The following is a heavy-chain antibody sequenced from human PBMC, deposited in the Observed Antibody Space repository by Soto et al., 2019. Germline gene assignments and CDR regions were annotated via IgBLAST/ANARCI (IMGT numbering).Heavy chain of an antibody. Sequence: VASVKVSCKASGYTFTGYYMHWVRQAPGQGLEWMGWINPNSGGTNYAQKFQGRVTMTRDTSISTAYMELSRLRSDDTAVYYCARVRFDSSGYYPPGMDVWGQGTTVTVSS. CDR3: ARVRFDSSGYYPPGMDV. D-gene: IGHD3-22*01. J-gene: IGHJ6*02. CDR2: INPNSGGT. CDR1: GYTFTGYY. V-gene: IGHV1-2*02.